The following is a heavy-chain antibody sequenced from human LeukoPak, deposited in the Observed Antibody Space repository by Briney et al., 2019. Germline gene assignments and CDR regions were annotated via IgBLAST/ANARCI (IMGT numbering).Heavy chain of an antibody. V-gene: IGHV3-9*01. D-gene: IGHD1-26*01. Sequence: GGSLRLSCAASGFTFDDYVMHWVRHVPVKGLEWVSGVTGIGGSIGYADSVRGRFSISRDNAKNSLYLQMNSLRTEDTAFYYCAKDRSIVGTTSAFDMWGQGTLVIVSS. CDR1: GFTFDDYV. CDR2: VTGIGGSI. CDR3: AKDRSIVGTTSAFDM. J-gene: IGHJ3*02.